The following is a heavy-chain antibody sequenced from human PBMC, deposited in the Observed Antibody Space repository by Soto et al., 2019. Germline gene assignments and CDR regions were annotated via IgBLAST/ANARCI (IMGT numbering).Heavy chain of an antibody. V-gene: IGHV1-69*13. CDR1: GGTFSSYA. J-gene: IGHJ4*02. Sequence: SVKVSCKASGGTFSSYAISWVRQAPGQGLEWMGGIIPIFGTANYAQKFQGRVTITADESTSTAYMELSSLRSEDTAVYYCASTHTREGDYCFDYWGQGTLVTVS. CDR3: ASTHTREGDYCFDY. D-gene: IGHD2-21*02. CDR2: IIPIFGTA.